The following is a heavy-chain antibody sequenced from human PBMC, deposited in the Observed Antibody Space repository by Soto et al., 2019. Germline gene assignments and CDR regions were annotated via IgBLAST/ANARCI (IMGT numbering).Heavy chain of an antibody. V-gene: IGHV3-23*01. D-gene: IGHD2-2*02. J-gene: IGHJ3*01. CDR1: GFTFSSYA. CDR2: IRCSGGSK. CDR3: AKAPFSLIPVGALDX. Sequence: GGSLRLSCAASGFTFSSYAMSWVRQAPGKGLEWVSSIRCSGGSKYYADSVKARLTISRDNSKNTLYLQMNSLRAEDKAVYYCAKAPFSLIPVGALDXWGQGTMVTVS.